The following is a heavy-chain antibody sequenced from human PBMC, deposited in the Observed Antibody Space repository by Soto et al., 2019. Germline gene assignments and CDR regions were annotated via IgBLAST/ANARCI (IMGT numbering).Heavy chain of an antibody. D-gene: IGHD5-18*01. CDR1: GFSLRNGGVG. J-gene: IGHJ5*02. CDR3: AHKLDTADWFGP. CDR2: IYWNDDK. Sequence: QITLRESGPTLVKSTQTLTLTCTFSGFSLRNGGVGVGWIRQPPGKALEWVALIYWNDDKRYSPSLKSRLTITKDTTKNQVVLTVTNVDPVDTATYYCAHKLDTADWFGPWGQGTPVTVSS. V-gene: IGHV2-5*01.